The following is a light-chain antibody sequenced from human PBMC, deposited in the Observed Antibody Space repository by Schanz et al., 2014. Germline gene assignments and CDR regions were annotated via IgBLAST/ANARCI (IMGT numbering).Light chain of an antibody. V-gene: IGLV2-14*01. CDR3: SSYRRTATVAV. J-gene: IGLJ1*01. CDR2: DVS. Sequence: QSALTQPPSASGSPGQSVTISCTGTSSDVGGYNFVSWYQQHPGKAPKLMIYDVSNRPSGVSNRFSGSKSGNTASLTISGLQAEAEADYYCSSYRRTATVAVFGTGTKLTVL. CDR1: SSDVGGYNF.